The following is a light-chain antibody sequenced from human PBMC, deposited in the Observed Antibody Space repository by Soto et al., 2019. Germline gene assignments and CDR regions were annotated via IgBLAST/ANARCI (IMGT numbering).Light chain of an antibody. CDR3: CSYAGSSTFLYV. Sequence: QSVLTQPASVSGSPGQSITISCTGTSSDVGSYNLVSWYQQHPGKAPKLMIYEVSKRPSGVSNRFSGSKSGNTASLTISGLQAEDEADYYCCSYAGSSTFLYVFGTRTKVTVL. V-gene: IGLV2-23*02. CDR1: SSDVGSYNL. J-gene: IGLJ1*01. CDR2: EVS.